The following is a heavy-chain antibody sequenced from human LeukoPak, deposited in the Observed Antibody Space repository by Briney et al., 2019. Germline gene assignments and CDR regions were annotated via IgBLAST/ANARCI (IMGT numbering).Heavy chain of an antibody. CDR3: AREFYDSSGYNDY. D-gene: IGHD3-22*01. Sequence: PGGSLRLSCAASGFTFSSYAMHWVRQAPGKGREWVAVISYDGSNKYYADSVKSRFTISRDNSKNTLYLQMNSLRAEDTAVYYCAREFYDSSGYNDYWGQGTLVTVSS. J-gene: IGHJ4*02. CDR1: GFTFSSYA. CDR2: ISYDGSNK. V-gene: IGHV3-30-3*01.